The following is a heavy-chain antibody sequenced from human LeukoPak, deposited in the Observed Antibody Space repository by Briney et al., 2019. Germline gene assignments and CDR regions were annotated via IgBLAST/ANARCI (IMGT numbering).Heavy chain of an antibody. CDR1: GGSFSGYY. V-gene: IGHV4-34*01. D-gene: IGHD6-6*01. CDR3: AREKSSSPKGFYY. J-gene: IGHJ4*01. CDR2: INHSGST. Sequence: KSSETLSLTCAVYGGSFSGYYWGWIRQPPGKGLEWIGEINHSGSTNYNPSLKSRVTISVDTSKNQFSLKLSSVTAADSAVNYGAREKSSSPKGFYYWGHRTLFTVSS.